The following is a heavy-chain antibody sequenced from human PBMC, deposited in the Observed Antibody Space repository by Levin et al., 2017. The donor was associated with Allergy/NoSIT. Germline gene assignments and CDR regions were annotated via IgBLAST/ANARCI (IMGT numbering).Heavy chain of an antibody. CDR1: GFTFSDYY. CDR2: ISSSGSTI. V-gene: IGHV3-11*01. J-gene: IGHJ4*02. D-gene: IGHD2-2*01. Sequence: GGSLRLSCAASGFTFSDYYMSWIRQAPGKGLEWVSYISSSGSTIYYADSVKGRFTISRDNAKNSLYLQMNSLRAEDTAVYYCASWVGYCSSTIQHGGGYSYGCKDYWGQGTLVTVSS. CDR3: ASWVGYCSSTIQHGGGYSYGCKDY.